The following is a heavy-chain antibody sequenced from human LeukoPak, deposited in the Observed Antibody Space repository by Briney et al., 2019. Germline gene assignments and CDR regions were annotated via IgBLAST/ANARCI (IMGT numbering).Heavy chain of an antibody. Sequence: GGSLRLSCAASGFTFSDYYMSWIRHAPGKGLEWVSYISSSGSTIYYADSVKGRFTISRDNAKNSLYLQMNSLRAEDTAVYYCARGRRELSLKGKRDYFDYWGQGTLVTVSS. CDR2: ISSSGSTI. V-gene: IGHV3-11*01. CDR3: ARGRRELSLKGKRDYFDY. CDR1: GFTFSDYY. J-gene: IGHJ4*02. D-gene: IGHD3-16*02.